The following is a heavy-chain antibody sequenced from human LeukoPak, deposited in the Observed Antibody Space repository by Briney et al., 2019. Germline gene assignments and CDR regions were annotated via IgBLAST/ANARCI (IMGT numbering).Heavy chain of an antibody. CDR1: GFTFSSYG. J-gene: IGHJ4*02. Sequence: GGSLRLSCAASGFTFSSYGMHWVRQAPGKWLEWVAFIRYDGSNKYYADSVKGRFTISRDNSKNTLYQQMNSLRAEDTAVYYCAKEGVPDAILGYWGQGTLVTVSS. CDR2: IRYDGSNK. V-gene: IGHV3-30*02. CDR3: AKEGVPDAILGY. D-gene: IGHD2-2*02.